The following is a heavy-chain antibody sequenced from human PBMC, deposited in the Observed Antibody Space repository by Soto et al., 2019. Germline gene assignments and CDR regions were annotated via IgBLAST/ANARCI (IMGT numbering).Heavy chain of an antibody. Sequence: QVQLQESGPGLVKPSQTLTLTCTVSGGSINRGDYYWSWIRQPPGKGLEWIGNIYYSGTNYYNPSLKSRGIISVDTSKNQFSLKLSSVTAADTGVYYCARDTENYDIWTSIRFDPWGQGALCTVSS. V-gene: IGHV4-30-4*01. CDR2: IYYSGTN. J-gene: IGHJ5*02. CDR3: ARDTENYDIWTSIRFDP. CDR1: GGSINRGDYY. D-gene: IGHD3-9*01.